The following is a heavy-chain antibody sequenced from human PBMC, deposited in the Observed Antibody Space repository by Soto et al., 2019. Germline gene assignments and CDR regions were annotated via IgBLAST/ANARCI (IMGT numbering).Heavy chain of an antibody. V-gene: IGHV4-59*01. CDR3: ARARYHCSSYYYFDY. J-gene: IGHJ4*02. Sequence: QVQLQESGPGLVKSSETRSLTCTDSGGSISGYYWSWIRQPPGKGLEWIAYNHYSGSTNYNPSLKSRVTISVDTSKNQCSLKLSSVTATDTAVYYCARARYHCSSYYYFDYRGQGTLVTVSS. D-gene: IGHD3-22*01. CDR2: NHYSGST. CDR1: GGSISGYY.